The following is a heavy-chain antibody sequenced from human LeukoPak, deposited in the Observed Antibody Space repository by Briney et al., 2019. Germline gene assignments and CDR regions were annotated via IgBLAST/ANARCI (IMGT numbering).Heavy chain of an antibody. D-gene: IGHD6-19*01. J-gene: IGHJ5*02. CDR1: GGTFNIYA. Sequence: GASVMVSCTASGGTFNIYAISWVRQAPGRGLEWMGGIIPIFATADYAQMFQGRVTLTADKSTSTAYMELSSLRSEDTAVYYCARGRPVIAVAAPFNWFDPWGQGTLVTVSS. CDR2: IIPIFATA. V-gene: IGHV1-69*06. CDR3: ARGRPVIAVAAPFNWFDP.